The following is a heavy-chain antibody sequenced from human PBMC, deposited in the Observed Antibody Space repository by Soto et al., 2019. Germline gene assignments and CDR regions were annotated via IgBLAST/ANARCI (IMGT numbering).Heavy chain of an antibody. Sequence: PGGSLRLSCAASGFTFSSYWMHWVRQAPGKGLVWVSRINSDGSSTSYADSVKGRFTISRDNAKNTLYLQMNSLRAEDTAVYYCARDYYGSGSSPAPSFDYWGQGTLVTVSS. CDR2: INSDGSST. V-gene: IGHV3-74*01. D-gene: IGHD3-10*01. CDR1: GFTFSSYW. J-gene: IGHJ4*02. CDR3: ARDYYGSGSSPAPSFDY.